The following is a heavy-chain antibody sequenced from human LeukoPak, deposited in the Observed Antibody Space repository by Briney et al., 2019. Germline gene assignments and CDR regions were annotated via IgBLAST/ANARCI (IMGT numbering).Heavy chain of an antibody. V-gene: IGHV3-23*01. CDR2: ISGSGGST. J-gene: IGHJ4*02. CDR1: GFTFGNYA. Sequence: GGSLRLSCAASGFTFGNYAVSWVRQAPGKGLEWVAVISGSGGSTYYADSVKGRFTISRDNSKNTLYLQMNSLRVEDTALYYCAKDSRFRGQGTLVTVSS. CDR3: AKDSRF. D-gene: IGHD3-10*01.